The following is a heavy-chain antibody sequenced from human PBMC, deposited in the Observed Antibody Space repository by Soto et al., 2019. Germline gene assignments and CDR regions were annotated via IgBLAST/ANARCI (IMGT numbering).Heavy chain of an antibody. J-gene: IGHJ4*02. D-gene: IGHD2-15*01. CDR1: GGSFSGYY. V-gene: IGHV4-34*01. CDR3: ARGPRRCPRLLDY. CDR2: INHSGST. Sequence: QVQLQQWGAGLLKPSETLSLTCAVYGGSFSGYYWSWIRQPPGKGLEWIGEINHSGSTNYNPSLKSRVTISVDTSKHQFSMRLSSVTAADTAVYYCARGPRRCPRLLDYWGQGTLVTVSS.